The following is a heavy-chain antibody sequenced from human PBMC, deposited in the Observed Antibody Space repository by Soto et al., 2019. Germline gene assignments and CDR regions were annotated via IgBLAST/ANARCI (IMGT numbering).Heavy chain of an antibody. J-gene: IGHJ4*02. CDR1: GSTFTSNG. D-gene: IGHD5-18*01. CDR3: AYVGGYSTGDYSFDL. CDR2: ISTYNENM. V-gene: IGHV1-18*04. Sequence: ASVKVSCKVSGSTFTSNGIGWVRQAPGRGLEWMGWISTYNENMHTLPQLQGRLTMTTDTSKTTAYMELTNLKFDDTALYYCAYVGGYSTGDYSFDLWGQGTPVPVSS.